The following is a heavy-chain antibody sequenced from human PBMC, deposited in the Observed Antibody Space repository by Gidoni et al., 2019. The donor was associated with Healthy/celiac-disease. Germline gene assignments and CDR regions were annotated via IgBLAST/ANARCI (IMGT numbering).Heavy chain of an antibody. D-gene: IGHD6-13*01. CDR1: GFTFSSYE. V-gene: IGHV3-48*03. CDR2: ISSSGSTI. Sequence: EVQLVESGGGLVQPGGSLRLSCAASGFTFSSYEINWVRQAPGQGLEWVSYISSSGSTIYYADSVKGRFTISRDNAKNSLYLQMNSLRAEDTAVYYCARVVAEQQLVYYYYYGMDVWGQGTTVTVSS. J-gene: IGHJ6*02. CDR3: ARVVAEQQLVYYYYYGMDV.